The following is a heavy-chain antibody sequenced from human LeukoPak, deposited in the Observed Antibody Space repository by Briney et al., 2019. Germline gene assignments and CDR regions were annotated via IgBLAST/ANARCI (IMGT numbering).Heavy chain of an antibody. CDR2: IYYSGST. CDR3: ARDVQLGAFDI. D-gene: IGHD5-18*01. CDR1: GGSISSSSYY. Sequence: SETLSLTCTVSGGSISSSSYYWGWIRQPPGKGLEWIGNIYYSGSTYYNPSLKSRVTISVDTSKNQFSLKLSSVTAADTAVYYCARDVQLGAFDIWGQGTMVTVSS. V-gene: IGHV4-39*07. J-gene: IGHJ3*02.